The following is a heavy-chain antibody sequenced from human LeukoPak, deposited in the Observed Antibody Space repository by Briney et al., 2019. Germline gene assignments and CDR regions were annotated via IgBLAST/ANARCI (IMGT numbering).Heavy chain of an antibody. J-gene: IGHJ3*02. CDR3: ARAQWVTTGRGDAFDI. V-gene: IGHV1-69*13. CDR1: GGTFSNYA. Sequence: SVTVSCKASGGTFSNYAIHWVRQAPGQGLAWMGGTIPVFGTADYAQQFQGRVTITADESTSTAFMELSSLRSEDTAMYYCARAQWVTTGRGDAFDIWGQGTMVSVSS. CDR2: TIPVFGTA. D-gene: IGHD4-17*01.